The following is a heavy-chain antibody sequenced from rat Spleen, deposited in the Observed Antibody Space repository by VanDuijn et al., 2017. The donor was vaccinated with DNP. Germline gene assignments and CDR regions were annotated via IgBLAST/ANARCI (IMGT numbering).Heavy chain of an antibody. D-gene: IGHD5-1*01. CDR1: ALSLPTYG. Sequence: VQPKESRPAVVQPSQTLSLTSTAPALSLPTYGVSWVRQPPGKGLEWIAAIASVGSTYYNSGLKSRLSISRDTSKSQVFLKMNSLQTEDTAIYFCTRKTGWGQGVMVTVSS. J-gene: IGHJ2*01. CDR3: TRKTG. V-gene: IGHV2S8*01. CDR2: IASVGST.